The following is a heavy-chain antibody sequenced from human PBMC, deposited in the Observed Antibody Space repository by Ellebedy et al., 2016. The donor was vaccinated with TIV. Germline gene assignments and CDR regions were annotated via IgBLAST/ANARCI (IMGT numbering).Heavy chain of an antibody. CDR3: ARDPVGVGPAFDI. V-gene: IGHV3-74*01. D-gene: IGHD4-23*01. Sequence: PGGSLRLSCATSGFTFSNYRMYWVRQGPGKGLVWVSRISPDGTYVNDADSVKGRFTISRDNAKSTLYLQMNSLGAEDTAVYYCARDPVGVGPAFDIWGQGTMVTVSS. J-gene: IGHJ3*02. CDR2: ISPDGTYV. CDR1: GFTFSNYR.